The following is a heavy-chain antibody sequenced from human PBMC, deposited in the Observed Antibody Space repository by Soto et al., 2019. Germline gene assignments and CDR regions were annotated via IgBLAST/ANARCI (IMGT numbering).Heavy chain of an antibody. CDR3: ARASGYCSGGTCPVGWFDP. J-gene: IGHJ5*02. CDR1: GGSISSGGYS. CDR2: IYHSGRT. D-gene: IGHD2-15*01. Sequence: QLQLQESGSGLVKPSQTLSLTCAVSGGSISSGGYSWSWIRQPPGNGLAWIGDIYHSGRTYYNPSLKSRLPISAYRSNKQFSLKLRSVTAAHTAVYYCARASGYCSGGTCPVGWFDPWGQGTLGTVSS. V-gene: IGHV4-30-2*01.